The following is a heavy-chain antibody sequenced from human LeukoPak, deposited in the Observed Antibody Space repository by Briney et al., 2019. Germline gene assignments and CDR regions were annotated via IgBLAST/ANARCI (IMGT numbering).Heavy chain of an antibody. CDR2: INPNSGGT. CDR3: ARVPTYSSSCFDY. V-gene: IGHV1-2*04. D-gene: IGHD6-13*01. CDR1: GYTFTGYY. Sequence: ASVKVSCKASGYTFTGYYMHWVRQAPGQGLEWMGWINPNSGGTNYAQKFQGWVTMTRDTSISTAYMELSRLRSDDTAVYYCARVPTYSSSCFDYWGQGTLVTVSS. J-gene: IGHJ4*02.